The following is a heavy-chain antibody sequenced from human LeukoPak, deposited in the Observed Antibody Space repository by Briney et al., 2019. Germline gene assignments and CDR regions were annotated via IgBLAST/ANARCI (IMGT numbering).Heavy chain of an antibody. D-gene: IGHD4-23*01. CDR3: LIGNYGGNSPFDY. Sequence: TGGSLRLSCAASGFTFSSYSMNWVRQAPGKGLEWVSYISSSSSTIYYADSVKGRFTISRDNAKSSLYLQMKSLRDEDTAVYYCLIGNYGGNSPFDYWGQGTLVTVSS. V-gene: IGHV3-48*02. J-gene: IGHJ4*02. CDR1: GFTFSSYS. CDR2: ISSSSSTI.